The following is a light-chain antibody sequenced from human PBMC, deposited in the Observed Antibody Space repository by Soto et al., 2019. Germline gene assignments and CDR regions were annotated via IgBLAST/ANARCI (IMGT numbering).Light chain of an antibody. CDR2: DAS. Sequence: EIVLTQSPATLSLSPGEGATLSCRASQSFSSYLAWYQQKPGQAPRLLIYDASNRAPGIPARFSGSGSGTDFILTINSLEPEDFEVHYCHQRSNWPLTFGAGTKVDIX. CDR1: QSFSSY. J-gene: IGKJ4*01. CDR3: HQRSNWPLT. V-gene: IGKV3-11*01.